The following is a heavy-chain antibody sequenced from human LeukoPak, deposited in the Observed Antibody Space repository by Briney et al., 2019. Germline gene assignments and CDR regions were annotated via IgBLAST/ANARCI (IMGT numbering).Heavy chain of an antibody. D-gene: IGHD3-22*01. CDR2: IVVGSGNT. J-gene: IGHJ3*02. CDR3: AADPPYYDSSGYGGDNAFDI. Sequence: ASVKVSCKASGFTFTSSAMQWVRQARGQRLEWIGWIVVGSGNTNYAQKFQERVTITRDMSTSTAYMELSSLRSEDTAVYYCAADPPYYDSSGYGGDNAFDIWGQGTMVTVSS. V-gene: IGHV1-58*02. CDR1: GFTFTSSA.